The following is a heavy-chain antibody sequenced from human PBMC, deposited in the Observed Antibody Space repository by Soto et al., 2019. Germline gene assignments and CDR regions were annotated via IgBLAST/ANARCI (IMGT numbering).Heavy chain of an antibody. CDR2: INAGNGNT. CDR3: ARSSGYYYLEY. V-gene: IGHV1-3*01. D-gene: IGHD3-22*01. CDR1: GYTFTNYA. Sequence: ASVKVSCKASGYTFTNYAMHWVRQAPGQRLGWMGWINAGNGNTKYSQQFQGRVTITRDTSASTAYMELSSLRSEDTAVYYCARSSGYYYLEYWGQGTLVTVSS. J-gene: IGHJ4*02.